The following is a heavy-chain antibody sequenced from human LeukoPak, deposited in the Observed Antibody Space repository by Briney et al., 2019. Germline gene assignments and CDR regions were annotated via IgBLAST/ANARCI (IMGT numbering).Heavy chain of an antibody. CDR3: ARGYRGRYSNYGYMDV. CDR1: GFTFDDYA. CDR2: ISWNSGSI. Sequence: GRSLRLSCAASGFTFDDYAMHWVRQAPGKGLEWVSGISWNSGSIGYADSVKGRFTISRDNAKNSLYLQMNSLGAEDTALYYCARGYRGRYSNYGYMDVWGKGTTVTVSS. J-gene: IGHJ6*03. V-gene: IGHV3-9*01. D-gene: IGHD4-11*01.